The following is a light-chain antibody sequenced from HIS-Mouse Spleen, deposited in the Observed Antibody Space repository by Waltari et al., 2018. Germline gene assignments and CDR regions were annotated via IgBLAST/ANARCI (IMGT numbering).Light chain of an antibody. CDR3: SSYTSSSTLV. V-gene: IGLV2-14*03. CDR2: DVS. CDR1: SSDVGGYNY. J-gene: IGLJ2*01. Sequence: QSALTQPASVSGSPGQSITIPCTGTSSDVGGYNYVSWYQQHPGKAPKLMIYDVSNRPSGVSNRFSGPKSGNTASLTISGLQAEDEADYYCSSYTSSSTLVFGGGTKLTVL.